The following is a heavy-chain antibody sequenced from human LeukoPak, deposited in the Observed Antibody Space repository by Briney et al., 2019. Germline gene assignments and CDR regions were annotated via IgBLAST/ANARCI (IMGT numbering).Heavy chain of an antibody. V-gene: IGHV4-59*08. J-gene: IGHJ5*02. CDR1: GGSITSYY. CDR2: IYYSGNT. Sequence: SETLSLTCTVSGGSITSYYWSWIRQPPGKGLEWIGYIYYSGNTNYNPSLKSRVTISVDTSKSQFSQKLSSVTAADTAVYYCARHLGYWSTTSCHPGFEPWGQGTLVTVSS. D-gene: IGHD2-2*01. CDR3: ARHLGYWSTTSCHPGFEP.